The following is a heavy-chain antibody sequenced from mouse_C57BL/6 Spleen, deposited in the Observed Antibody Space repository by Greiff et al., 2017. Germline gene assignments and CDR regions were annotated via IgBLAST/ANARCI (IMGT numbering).Heavy chain of an antibody. Sequence: VQLQQPGAELVKPGASVKLSCKASGYTFTSYWMHWVKQRPGQGLEWIGMIHPNSGSTNYNEKFKSKATLTVDKSSSTAYMQLSSLTSEDSAVYYCARRYSNYLYYYDMDYWGQGTSVTVSS. CDR1: GYTFTSYW. CDR2: IHPNSGST. D-gene: IGHD2-5*01. CDR3: ARRYSNYLYYYDMDY. V-gene: IGHV1-64*01. J-gene: IGHJ4*01.